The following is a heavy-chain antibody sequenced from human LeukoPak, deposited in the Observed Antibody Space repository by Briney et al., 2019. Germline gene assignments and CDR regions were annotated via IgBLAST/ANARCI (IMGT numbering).Heavy chain of an antibody. CDR2: INPNSGGT. V-gene: IGHV1-2*02. CDR3: ARADAGLDLTFDY. Sequence: ASVKVSCKASGYTFTGYYMHWVRQAPGQGLEWMGWINPNSGGTNYAQKLQGRVTMTRDTSISTAYMELSRLRSDDTAVYYCARADAGLDLTFDYWGQGTLVTVSS. J-gene: IGHJ4*02. D-gene: IGHD3/OR15-3a*01. CDR1: GYTFTGYY.